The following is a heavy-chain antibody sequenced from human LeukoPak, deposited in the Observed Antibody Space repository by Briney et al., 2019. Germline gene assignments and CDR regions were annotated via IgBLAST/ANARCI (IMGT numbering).Heavy chain of an antibody. CDR2: INHSGST. Sequence: SETLSLTCAVYGGSFSGYYWSWIRQPPGKGLEWIGEINHSGSTNYNPSLKSRVTISVDTSKNQFSLKLSSVTAADTAVYYCVFGCGYSYGYGNYWGQGTLVTVSS. CDR3: VFGCGYSYGYGNY. V-gene: IGHV4-34*01. J-gene: IGHJ4*02. D-gene: IGHD5-18*01. CDR1: GGSFSGYY.